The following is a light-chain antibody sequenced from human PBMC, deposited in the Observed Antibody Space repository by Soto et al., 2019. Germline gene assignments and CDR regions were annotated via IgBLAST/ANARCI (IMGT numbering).Light chain of an antibody. CDR2: EVG. V-gene: IGLV2-14*01. CDR1: NSDIGRYNF. CDR3: SSYTTSTTLV. Sequence: QAVVTQPASVSGSPGQSITISCTGSNSDIGRYNFISWYQQHPGKAPKLMIYEVGNRPSGVSNRFSSSKSGNTASLTISGLQSGDEAVYYCSSYTTSTTLVFGGGTKLTVL. J-gene: IGLJ3*02.